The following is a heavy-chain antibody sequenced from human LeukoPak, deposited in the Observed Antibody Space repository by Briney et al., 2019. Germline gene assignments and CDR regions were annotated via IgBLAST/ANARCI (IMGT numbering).Heavy chain of an antibody. CDR2: ISGSGGST. Sequence: GGSLRLSCAASGFTFSSYAMSWVRQTPGKGLEWVSAISGSGGSTYYADSVKGRFTISRDNSKNTLYLQMNSLRAEDTAVYYCAKAVAGITSKFDYWGQGTLVTVSS. CDR1: GFTFSSYA. D-gene: IGHD6-19*01. V-gene: IGHV3-23*01. J-gene: IGHJ4*02. CDR3: AKAVAGITSKFDY.